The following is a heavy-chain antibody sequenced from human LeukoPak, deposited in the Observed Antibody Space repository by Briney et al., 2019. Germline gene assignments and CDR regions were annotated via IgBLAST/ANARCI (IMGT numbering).Heavy chain of an antibody. CDR2: INPNSGGT. CDR1: GYTFTGYY. Sequence: LGASVKVSCKASGYTFTGYYMHWVRQAPGQGLEWMGWINPNSGGTNCAQKFQGRVTMTRDTSISTAYMELSRLRSDDTAVYYCARTLFGVSSSAAGYWGQGTLVTVSS. D-gene: IGHD6-6*01. J-gene: IGHJ4*02. V-gene: IGHV1-2*03. CDR3: ARTLFGVSSSAAGY.